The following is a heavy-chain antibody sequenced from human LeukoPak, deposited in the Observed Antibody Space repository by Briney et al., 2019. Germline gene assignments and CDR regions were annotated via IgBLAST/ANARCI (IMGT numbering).Heavy chain of an antibody. V-gene: IGHV6-1*01. CDR1: GDNVSSNSAA. CDR3: ARVSTQTIIASRPMDV. J-gene: IGHJ6*02. Sequence: SQTLSLTCAISGDNVSSNSAAWNWIRQSPSRGLEWLGRTYYRSKWYNDYAVSVKSRITINPDTSKNQFSLQLNSVTPEDTAVYYCARVSTQTIIASRPMDVWGQGTTVTVSS. CDR2: TYYRSKWYN. D-gene: IGHD5-24*01.